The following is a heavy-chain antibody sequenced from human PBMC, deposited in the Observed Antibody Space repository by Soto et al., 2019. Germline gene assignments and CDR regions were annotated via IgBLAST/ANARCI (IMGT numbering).Heavy chain of an antibody. D-gene: IGHD2-21*02. J-gene: IGHJ4*02. V-gene: IGHV1-2*02. CDR3: ARQLAYCGGDCYTEPVDY. CDR2: INPNSGDT. CDR1: GYTFTRYY. Sequence: QAQLVQSGTEVKKPGASVKVSCKTSGYTFTRYYIHWVRQAPGQGLEWMGWINPNSGDTKYAQRFQGRVTMTKDTSITTAYMQLTRLTSDDTAVYYCARQLAYCGGDCYTEPVDYWGQGTLVTVSS.